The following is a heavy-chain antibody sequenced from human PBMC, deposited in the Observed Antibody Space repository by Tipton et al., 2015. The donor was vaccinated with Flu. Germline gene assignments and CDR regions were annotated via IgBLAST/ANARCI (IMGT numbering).Heavy chain of an antibody. J-gene: IGHJ4*02. CDR1: GYSFTSYW. CDR3: VRAKRTSRYSYGSSELDY. CDR2: IYPGDSDT. D-gene: IGHD5-18*01. Sequence: VQLVQSGAEVKKPGESLKISCKGSGYSFTSYWIGWVRQMPGKGLEWMGIIYPGDSDTRYSPSFQGQVTISADKSISTAYLQWSSLKASDTAMYYCVRAKRTSRYSYGSSELDYWGQGTLVTVSS. V-gene: IGHV5-51*03.